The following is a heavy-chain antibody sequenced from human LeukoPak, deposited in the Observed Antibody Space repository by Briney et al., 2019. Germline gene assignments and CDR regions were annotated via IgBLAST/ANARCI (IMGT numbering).Heavy chain of an antibody. V-gene: IGHV3-23*01. CDR1: GFTFSSYA. J-gene: IGHJ4*02. CDR3: AKEETYYYDSSGYHPSPDFDY. Sequence: GGSLRLSCAASGFTFSSYAMSWVRQAPGKGLEWVSAISGSGGSTYYADSVKGRFTISRDNSKNTLYLQMNSLRAEDTAVYYCAKEETYYYDSSGYHPSPDFDYWGQGTLVTVSS. D-gene: IGHD3-22*01. CDR2: ISGSGGST.